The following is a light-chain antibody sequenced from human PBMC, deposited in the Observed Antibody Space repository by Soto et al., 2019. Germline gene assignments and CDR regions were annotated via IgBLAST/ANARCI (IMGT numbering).Light chain of an antibody. J-gene: IGLJ1*01. CDR3: QSYDISLSGVYV. Sequence: QSVLTQPPSVSGAPGQRVTISCSGSSSNIGAGYDVHWYQQLPGTAPKLLIYSNNNRPSGVPDRFSGSKSGTSGSLAITGLQAEDEADYYCQSYDISLSGVYVFGTGTKLTVL. CDR1: SSNIGAGYD. V-gene: IGLV1-40*01. CDR2: SNN.